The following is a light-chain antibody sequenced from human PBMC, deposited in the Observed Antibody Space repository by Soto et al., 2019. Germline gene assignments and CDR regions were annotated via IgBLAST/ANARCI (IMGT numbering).Light chain of an antibody. V-gene: IGLV1-44*01. CDR1: SSNIGSNT. Sequence: QPVLTQPPSASGTPGQRVTISCSGSSSNIGSNTVNWYQQLPGTAPKVLIYSNNQRPSGVPDRFSGSKSGTSASLAISGLQSEDEADYYCAAWDDSLNGWVFGRGTKLTVL. CDR3: AAWDDSLNGWV. CDR2: SNN. J-gene: IGLJ3*02.